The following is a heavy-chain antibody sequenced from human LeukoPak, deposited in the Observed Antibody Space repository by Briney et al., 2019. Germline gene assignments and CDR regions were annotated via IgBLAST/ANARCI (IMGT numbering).Heavy chain of an antibody. V-gene: IGHV1-46*01. CDR2: INPSGGST. Sequence: ASVKVSCKASGYTFTGYYMHWVRQAPGQGLEWMGWINPSGGSTTYAQNFQGRVTMTRDMSTSTVYMELRSLKSEDTAVYFCARDLNSDYVPYWGQGTLVTVSS. J-gene: IGHJ4*02. D-gene: IGHD1-26*01. CDR1: GYTFTGYY. CDR3: ARDLNSDYVPY.